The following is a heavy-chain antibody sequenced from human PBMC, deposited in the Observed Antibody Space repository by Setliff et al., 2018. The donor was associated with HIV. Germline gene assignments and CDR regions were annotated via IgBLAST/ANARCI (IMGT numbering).Heavy chain of an antibody. J-gene: IGHJ4*02. D-gene: IGHD3-22*01. CDR2: INHSGST. V-gene: IGHV4-34*01. CDR3: ARGLSFYDPGGFDY. CDR1: GGSFSGYY. Sequence: SETLSLTCAVYGGSFSGYYWSWIRQPPGKGLEWIGEINHSGSTYYNPSLKSRVTISVDTSKNQFSLKLSSVTAADTAVYYCARGLSFYDPGGFDYWGQGTLVTVSS.